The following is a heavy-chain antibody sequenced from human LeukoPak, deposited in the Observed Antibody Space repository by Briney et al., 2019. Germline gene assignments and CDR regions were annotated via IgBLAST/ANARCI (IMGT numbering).Heavy chain of an antibody. D-gene: IGHD3-10*01. CDR2: IYYSGST. Sequence: PSQTLSLTCTVSGVSISSGGYYWRWIRQHPGKGLEWIGYIYYSGSTYYNPSLKSRVTISVDTSKNQFSLKLSSVTAADTAVYYCARGITMVRGVLLDYFDYWGQGTLVTVSS. V-gene: IGHV4-31*03. CDR3: ARGITMVRGVLLDYFDY. CDR1: GVSISSGGYY. J-gene: IGHJ4*02.